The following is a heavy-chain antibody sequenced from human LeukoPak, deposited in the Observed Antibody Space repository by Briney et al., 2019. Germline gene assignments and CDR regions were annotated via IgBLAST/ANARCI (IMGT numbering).Heavy chain of an antibody. CDR1: GGSISSGSFY. CDR2: IHTSGTT. D-gene: IGHD5-24*01. V-gene: IGHV4-61*02. J-gene: IGHJ6*03. CDR3: ARHGEDGYNTYYYYYMDV. Sequence: PSQTLSLTCTVSGGSISSGSFYWSWIRQPAAKGLEWIGRIHTSGTTSYNPSLKSRVTISVDTSKNQFSLKLSSVTAADTAVYYCARHGEDGYNTYYYYYMDVWGKGTTVTISS.